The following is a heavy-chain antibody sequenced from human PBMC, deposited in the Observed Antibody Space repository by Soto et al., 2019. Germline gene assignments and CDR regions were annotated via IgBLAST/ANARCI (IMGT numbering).Heavy chain of an antibody. CDR3: ARVWTWYNDH. D-gene: IGHD1-1*01. V-gene: IGHV4-30-2*01. CDR2: IYHSGST. J-gene: IGHJ4*02. CDR1: GGSISSSTYY. Sequence: SETLSLTCTVSGGSISSSTYYWGWIRQPPGKGLEWIGYIYHSGSTYYNPSLKSRVTISVDRSKNQFSLKLSSVTAADTAVYYCARVWTWYNDHWSQGTLVTVSS.